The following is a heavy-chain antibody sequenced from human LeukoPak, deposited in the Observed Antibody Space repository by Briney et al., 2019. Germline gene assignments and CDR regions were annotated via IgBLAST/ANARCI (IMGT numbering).Heavy chain of an antibody. CDR2: INPNSGGT. V-gene: IGHV1-2*06. D-gene: IGHD2-8*01. Sequence: ASVKVSCKASGYTFTSYYVYWVRQAPGQGLEWMGRINPNSGGTNYAQKFQGRVTMTRDTSISTAYMELSRLRSDDTAVYYCASLLMTDVDYWGQGTLVTVSS. J-gene: IGHJ4*02. CDR1: GYTFTSYY. CDR3: ASLLMTDVDY.